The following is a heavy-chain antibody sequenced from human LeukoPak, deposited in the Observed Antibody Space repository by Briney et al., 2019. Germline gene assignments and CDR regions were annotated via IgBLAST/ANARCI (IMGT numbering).Heavy chain of an antibody. CDR1: GFTFSSYA. J-gene: IGHJ6*02. Sequence: WGSPRLSCEAPGFTFSSYAISWGRQPPGEGGEGGFAISGSAGSTYYADSVKGRFTISRDNSKNTLYLQMNSLRADDTALYYCAKAGTTRWAAYGMDVWGQGTTVTVS. D-gene: IGHD1-7*01. CDR3: AKAGTTRWAAYGMDV. CDR2: ISGSAGST. V-gene: IGHV3-23*01.